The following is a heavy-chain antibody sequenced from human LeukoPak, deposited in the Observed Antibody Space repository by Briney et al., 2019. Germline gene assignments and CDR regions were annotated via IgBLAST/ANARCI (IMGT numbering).Heavy chain of an antibody. V-gene: IGHV4-38-2*02. CDR2: INHSGST. Sequence: SETLSLTCTVSGYSISSGYYWSWIRQPPGKGLEWIGEINHSGSTNYNPSLKSRDTISVDTSKNQFSLKLSSVTAADTAVYYCARGLSGKMYYYGSGSYFPYYYMDVWGKGTTVTISS. CDR1: GYSISSGYY. D-gene: IGHD3-10*01. CDR3: ARGLSGKMYYYGSGSYFPYYYMDV. J-gene: IGHJ6*03.